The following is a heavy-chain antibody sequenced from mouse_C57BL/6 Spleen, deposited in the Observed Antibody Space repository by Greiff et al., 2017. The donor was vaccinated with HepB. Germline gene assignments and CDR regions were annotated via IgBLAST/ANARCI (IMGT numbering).Heavy chain of an antibody. CDR2: ISSGGSYT. V-gene: IGHV5-6*01. Sequence: EVKLMESGGDLVKPGGSLKLSCAASGFTFSSYGMSWVRQTPDKRLEWVATISSGGSYTYYPDSVKGRFTSSRDNAKNTLYLQMSSLKSEDTAMYYCARHEESNYLDYWGQGTTLTVSS. CDR3: ARHEESNYLDY. CDR1: GFTFSSYG. D-gene: IGHD1-3*01. J-gene: IGHJ2*01.